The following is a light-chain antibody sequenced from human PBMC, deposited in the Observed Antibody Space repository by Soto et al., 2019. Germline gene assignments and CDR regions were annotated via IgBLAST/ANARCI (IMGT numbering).Light chain of an antibody. CDR1: SSDVGGYNY. Sequence: QSVLTQPPSASGSPGQSVTISCTGTSSDVGGYNYVSWYQQHPGKAPKLVIYEVSQRRSGVPDRFSGSKSGNTASLTVSGLQAEDEADYYCNSYAGSNNVFGTGTKVTVL. V-gene: IGLV2-8*01. CDR3: NSYAGSNNV. CDR2: EVS. J-gene: IGLJ1*01.